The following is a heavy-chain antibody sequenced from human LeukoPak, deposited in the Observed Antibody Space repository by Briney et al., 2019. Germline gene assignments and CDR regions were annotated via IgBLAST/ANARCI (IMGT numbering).Heavy chain of an antibody. Sequence: GPSLANPPPTLSLTSTFSSSALHTRGEGVGWIRQLSGKALEWLTLIYWDDDKRYSPSLKSRHNITKDTSKNQVVLTMTNMDPVDTATDCCVHRRSSSWYFDYWGQGTLVTVSS. V-gene: IGHV2-5*02. CDR1: SSALHTRGEG. D-gene: IGHD2-2*01. CDR3: VHRRSSSWYFDY. J-gene: IGHJ4*02. CDR2: IYWDDDK.